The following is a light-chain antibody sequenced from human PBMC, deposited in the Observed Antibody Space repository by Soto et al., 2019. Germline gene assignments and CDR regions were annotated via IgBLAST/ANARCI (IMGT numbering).Light chain of an antibody. J-gene: IGKJ5*01. CDR2: RAS. CDR3: MQGKYWPPIT. CDR1: QSLVYSDGNSY. V-gene: IGKV2-30*01. Sequence: DVVMTQSALSLPVTLGQPSSISCSSSQSLVYSDGNSYLSWFQQRPGQSPRRLIYRASNRDSGVPDRFSGSGSGTDFTLKISRVEVEDVGVYYCMQGKYWPPITFGQGTRLEIK.